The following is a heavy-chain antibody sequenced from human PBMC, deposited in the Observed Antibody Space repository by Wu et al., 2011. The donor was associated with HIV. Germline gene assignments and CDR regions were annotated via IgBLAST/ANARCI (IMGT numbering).Heavy chain of an antibody. CDR2: ISYDGSNK. V-gene: IGHV3-30-3*01. D-gene: IGHD3-10*01. CDR1: GFTFKRYA. J-gene: IGHJ6*02. CDR3: ARVRVRGVDYYYYGMDV. Sequence: RLSCAASGFTFKRYAMHWVRQAPGKGLEWVAVISYDGSNKYYADSVKGRFTISRDNSKNTLYLQMNSLRAEDTAVYYCARVRVRGVDYYYYGMDVWGQGTTVTVSS.